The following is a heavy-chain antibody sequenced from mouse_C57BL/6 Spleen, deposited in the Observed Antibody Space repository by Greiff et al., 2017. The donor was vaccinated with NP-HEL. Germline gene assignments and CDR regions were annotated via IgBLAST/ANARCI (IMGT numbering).Heavy chain of an antibody. J-gene: IGHJ1*03. D-gene: IGHD1-1*01. V-gene: IGHV1-62-2*01. CDR2: FYPGSGSI. CDR3: ARHPPYYGSSSHWYFDV. CDR1: GYTFTEYT. Sequence: QVQLKQSGAELVKPGASVKLSCKASGYTFTEYTIHWVKQRSGQGLEWIGWFYPGSGSIKYNEKFKDKATLTADKSSSTVYMELSRLTSEDSAVYFCARHPPYYGSSSHWYFDVWGTGTTVTVSS.